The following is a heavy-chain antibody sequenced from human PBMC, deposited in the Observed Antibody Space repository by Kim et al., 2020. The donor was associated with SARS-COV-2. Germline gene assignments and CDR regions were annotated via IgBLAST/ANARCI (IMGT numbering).Heavy chain of an antibody. V-gene: IGHV4-34*01. D-gene: IGHD2-15*01. Sequence: NSTPTLTRRVTISVDASKNQFSLKLSSVTAADTAVYYCARVGTVVTANDYWGQGTLVTVSS. CDR3: ARVGTVVTANDY. J-gene: IGHJ4*02.